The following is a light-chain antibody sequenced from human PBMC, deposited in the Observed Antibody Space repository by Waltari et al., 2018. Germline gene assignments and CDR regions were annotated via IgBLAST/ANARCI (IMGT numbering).Light chain of an antibody. Sequence: EIVLTQSPGTLSLSPGERATLSCRASQSVSRALAWYQQNPGQAPRLLIYGASNRATGIPDRFSGSVSGTDFSLIISRLEPEDFAVYYCQHYVSLPVTFGQGTKVEIK. J-gene: IGKJ1*01. V-gene: IGKV3-20*01. CDR1: QSVSRA. CDR3: QHYVSLPVT. CDR2: GAS.